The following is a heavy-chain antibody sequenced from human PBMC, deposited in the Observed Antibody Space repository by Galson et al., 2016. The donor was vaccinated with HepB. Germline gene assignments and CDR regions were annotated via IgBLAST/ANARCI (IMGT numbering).Heavy chain of an antibody. CDR1: GFTFSFSA. CDR3: VKYSNSVSGSILLDAFDI. J-gene: IGHJ3*02. D-gene: IGHD6-13*01. CDR2: IGGDGLTT. V-gene: IGHV3-64D*06. Sequence: SLRLSCAASGFTFSFSAYGMHWVRQAPGKGLEYVSAIGGDGLTTYYADSVKGRFTISRDNSKNTLYLQMNSLRAEDTAVYYCVKYSNSVSGSILLDAFDIWGQGTMVTVSS.